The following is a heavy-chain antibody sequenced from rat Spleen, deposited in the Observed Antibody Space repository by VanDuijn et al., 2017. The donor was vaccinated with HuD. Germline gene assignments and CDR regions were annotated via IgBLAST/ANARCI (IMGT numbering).Heavy chain of an antibody. V-gene: IGHV5-31*01. CDR2: ITNASGRT. CDR3: VREERGVDY. Sequence: EVQLVESGGGLVQPGRSLKLSCVASGFTFNNYWMTWIRQAPGRGLEWVASITNASGRTYYSDFVKGRFTISRDTAQNTLYLQMSKLGSEDTAIYYCVREERGVDYWGQGVMVTVSS. CDR1: GFTFNNYW. J-gene: IGHJ2*01.